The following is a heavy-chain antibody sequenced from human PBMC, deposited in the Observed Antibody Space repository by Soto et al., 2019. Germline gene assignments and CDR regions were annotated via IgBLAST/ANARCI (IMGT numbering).Heavy chain of an antibody. CDR3: AKDPDYSSGWFDY. CDR1: GFTFSSYA. J-gene: IGHJ4*02. Sequence: EVQLLESGGGLVQPGGSLGLSCAASGFTFSSYAMSWVRQAPGKGLEWVSAISGSGGSTYYADSVKGRFTISRDNSKNTLYLQMNSLRAEDTAVYYCAKDPDYSSGWFDYWGQGTLVTVSS. D-gene: IGHD6-19*01. CDR2: ISGSGGST. V-gene: IGHV3-23*01.